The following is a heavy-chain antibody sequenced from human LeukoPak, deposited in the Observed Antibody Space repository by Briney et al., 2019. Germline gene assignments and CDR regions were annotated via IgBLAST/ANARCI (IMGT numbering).Heavy chain of an antibody. Sequence: GGSLRLSCAASGFTFSSYSMNWVRQAPGKGLEWLSYISGDSSAIYYADSVKGRFTISRDNAKNSLYLQMNSLRAEDTAVYYCARDFFNWYFDLWGRGTLVTVSS. CDR3: ARDFFNWYFDL. CDR1: GFTFSSYS. V-gene: IGHV3-48*01. J-gene: IGHJ2*01. CDR2: ISGDSSAI.